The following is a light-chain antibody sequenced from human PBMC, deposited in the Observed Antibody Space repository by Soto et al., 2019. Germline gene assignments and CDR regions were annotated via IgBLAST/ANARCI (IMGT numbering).Light chain of an antibody. CDR3: SSFAGSHYV. CDR2: DVL. J-gene: IGLJ1*01. V-gene: IGLV2-8*01. Sequence: QSVLPQPPSASGSPGQSVTISCPGTSSDVGGYEYVSWYQQHPGKAPKLIIYDVLKRPSGVPDRFSGSKSANTASLTVSGLQAEDEADYYCSSFAGSHYVFGTGTKVTVL. CDR1: SSDVGGYEY.